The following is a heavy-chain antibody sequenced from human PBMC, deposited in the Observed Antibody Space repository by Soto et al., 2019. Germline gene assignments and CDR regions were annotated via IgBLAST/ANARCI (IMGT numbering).Heavy chain of an antibody. CDR3: AREMYTTRFDY. Sequence: SSETLSLTCSVSGVSISDGGYYWNWIRQHPGKGLEWIGYIDDSGSTYYNPSLRSRVSMSVDTSKNQFSLRLTSVTAADTAIYYCAREMYTTRFDYWGQGAQVTVSS. D-gene: IGHD1-1*01. CDR2: IDDSGST. CDR1: GVSISDGGYY. J-gene: IGHJ4*02. V-gene: IGHV4-31*03.